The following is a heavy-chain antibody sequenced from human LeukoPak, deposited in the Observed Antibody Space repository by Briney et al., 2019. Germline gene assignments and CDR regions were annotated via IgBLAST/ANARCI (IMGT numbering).Heavy chain of an antibody. D-gene: IGHD6-19*01. CDR1: GFTFSNAW. CDR2: IKSKTDGGTT. V-gene: IGHV3-15*01. CDR3: TLLGSSGWYTY. J-gene: IGHJ4*02. Sequence: GGSLRLSCAAAGFTFSNAWVSWVRQATGKGLEWVGRIKSKTDGGTTDYAAPVKGRFTISRDDSKNTLYLQMNSLKTEDTAVYYCTLLGSSGWYTYWGQGTLVTVSS.